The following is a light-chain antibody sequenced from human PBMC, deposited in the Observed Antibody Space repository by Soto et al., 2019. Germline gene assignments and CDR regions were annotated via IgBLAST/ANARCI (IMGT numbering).Light chain of an antibody. CDR1: QSVSSY. CDR2: GAS. CDR3: QQYNSYWT. V-gene: IGKV3D-15*01. J-gene: IGKJ1*01. Sequence: EIVMTQSPGTLSVSPGERATLSCRASQSVSSYLAWYQQKPGQAPRLLIYGASTRATGIPARFSGSGSGTEFTLTINSLQSEDFATYYCQQYNSYWTFGQGTKV.